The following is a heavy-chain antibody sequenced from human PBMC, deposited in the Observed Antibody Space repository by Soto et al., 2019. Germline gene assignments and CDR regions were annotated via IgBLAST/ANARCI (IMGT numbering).Heavy chain of an antibody. J-gene: IGHJ6*02. CDR3: ARKIVGAKNYYYGMDV. V-gene: IGHV3-33*01. D-gene: IGHD1-26*01. CDR2: IWYDGSNK. CDR1: GFTFSSYG. Sequence: GGSLRLSCAASGFTFSSYGMHWVRQAPGKGLEWVAVIWYDGSNKYYADSVKGRFTISRDNSKNTLYLQMNSLRAEDTAVYYCARKIVGAKNYYYGMDVWGQGTTVTVSS.